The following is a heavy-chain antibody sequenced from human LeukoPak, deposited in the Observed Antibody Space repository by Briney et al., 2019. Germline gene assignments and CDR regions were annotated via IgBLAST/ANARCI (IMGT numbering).Heavy chain of an antibody. V-gene: IGHV5-51*01. Sequence: KNGESLKISCKGSGYSFTSYWIGWVRQMPGKGLEWMGIIYPGDSDTRYSPSFQGQVTISADKSISTAYLQWSSLKASDTAMYYCARQGGSCSGGSCHHFDYWGQGTLVTVSS. D-gene: IGHD2-15*01. CDR3: ARQGGSCSGGSCHHFDY. CDR1: GYSFTSYW. CDR2: IYPGDSDT. J-gene: IGHJ4*02.